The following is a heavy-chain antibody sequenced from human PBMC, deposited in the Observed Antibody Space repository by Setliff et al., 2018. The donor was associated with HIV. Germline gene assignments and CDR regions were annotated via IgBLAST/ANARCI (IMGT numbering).Heavy chain of an antibody. CDR3: AREGITGTTLHPY. CDR1: GFSINDYD. J-gene: IGHJ4*02. V-gene: IGHV3-11*04. CDR2: ISGSGQTI. D-gene: IGHD1-7*01. Sequence: GGSLRLSCVASGFSINDYDMNWVRQAPGKGLEWVSHISGSGQTIYYADSVRGRITIPRDNAQNSLYLQMNTLRAEDTAVYYCAREGITGTTLHPYWGQGTLVTVSS.